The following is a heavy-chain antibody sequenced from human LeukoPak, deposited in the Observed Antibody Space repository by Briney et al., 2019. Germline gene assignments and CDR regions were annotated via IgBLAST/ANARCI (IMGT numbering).Heavy chain of an antibody. V-gene: IGHV4-59*01. CDR1: GGSISSYY. Sequence: PSETLSLTCTVSGGSISSYYWSWIRQPPGKGLEWIGYIYYSGSTNYNPSLKSRVTISVDTSKNQFSLKLSSVTAADTAVYYCARALIPGIAAAGTEFDYWGQGILVTVSS. CDR2: IYYSGST. J-gene: IGHJ4*02. CDR3: ARALIPGIAAAGTEFDY. D-gene: IGHD6-13*01.